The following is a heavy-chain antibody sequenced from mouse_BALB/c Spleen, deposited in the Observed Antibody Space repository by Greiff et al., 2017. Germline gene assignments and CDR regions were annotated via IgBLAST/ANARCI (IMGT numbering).Heavy chain of an antibody. CDR3: ARERGQLGPWFAY. CDR2: IYPGDGDT. Sequence: QVQLQHSGAELVRPGSSVKISCKASGYAFSSYWMNWVKQRPGQGLEWIGQIYPGDGDTNYNGKFKGKATLTADKSSSTAYMQLSSLTSEDSAVYFCARERGQLGPWFAYWGQGTLVTVSA. J-gene: IGHJ3*01. V-gene: IGHV1-80*01. D-gene: IGHD3-2*01. CDR1: GYAFSSYW.